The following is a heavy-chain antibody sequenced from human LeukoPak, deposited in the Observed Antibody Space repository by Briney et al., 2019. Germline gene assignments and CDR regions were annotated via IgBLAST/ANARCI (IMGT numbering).Heavy chain of an antibody. Sequence: ASVKVSCKASGYTFTDDYIHWVRQAPGQGLEWMGWINVNSGGTNYAQKFYARVTMTRDTSISTAYMELSRLRSEDTAAFYCARSPHILTGENFDFWGQGTLVTVSS. V-gene: IGHV1-2*02. CDR1: GYTFTDDY. J-gene: IGHJ4*02. D-gene: IGHD3-9*01. CDR2: INVNSGGT. CDR3: ARSPHILTGENFDF.